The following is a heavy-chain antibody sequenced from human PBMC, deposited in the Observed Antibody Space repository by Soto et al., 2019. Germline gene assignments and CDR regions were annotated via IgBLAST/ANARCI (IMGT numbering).Heavy chain of an antibody. D-gene: IGHD3-10*01. CDR2: IRSKANSYAT. V-gene: IGHV3-73*01. CDR1: GFTFSGSA. J-gene: IGHJ4*02. CDR3: CFLSGYGRIDY. Sequence: GGSLRLSCAASGFTFSGSAMHWVRQASGKGLEWVGRIRSKANSYATAYAASVKGRFTISRDDSKNTAYLQMNSLKTEDTAVYYCCFLSGYGRIDYWGQGTLVTVSS.